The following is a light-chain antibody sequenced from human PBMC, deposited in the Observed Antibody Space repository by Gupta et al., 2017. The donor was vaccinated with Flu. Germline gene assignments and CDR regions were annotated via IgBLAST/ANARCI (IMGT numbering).Light chain of an antibody. CDR1: TGTVTTGHY. CDR2: NTN. CDR3: FLSYDDARRV. J-gene: IGLJ3*02. Sequence: VTVSPGGTVTLTCASNTGTVTTGHYPYWFQQKPGQAPRTLIYNTNNRHSWTPARFSGSLHGGKAALTLSGARPEDEADYYCFLSYDDARRVFGGGTKLTVL. V-gene: IGLV7-46*01.